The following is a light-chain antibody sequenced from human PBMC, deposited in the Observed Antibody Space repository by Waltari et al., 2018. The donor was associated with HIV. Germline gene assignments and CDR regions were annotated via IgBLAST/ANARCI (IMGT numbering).Light chain of an antibody. Sequence: QPVLTQPPSASGTPGHGVTIPCSGSNSNIGPNSVYWYQHLPGMAPKLLIYRNNRRPSGIPDRFSGSRSGTSASLAISGLRSEDEADYYCATWDDSLIWVFGGGTKLTVL. CDR3: ATWDDSLIWV. J-gene: IGLJ3*02. V-gene: IGLV1-47*01. CDR1: NSNIGPNS. CDR2: RNN.